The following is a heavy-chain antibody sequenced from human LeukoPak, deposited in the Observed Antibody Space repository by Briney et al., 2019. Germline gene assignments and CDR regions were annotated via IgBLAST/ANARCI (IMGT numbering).Heavy chain of an antibody. CDR3: ARGSRTGWYYFDY. J-gene: IGHJ4*02. V-gene: IGHV1-69*06. CDR2: IIPLLGTA. CDR1: GGTFSSYA. Sequence: SVKVSCKASGGTFSSYAFSWVRQAPGQGLEWMGGIIPLLGTANYAQKFQGRVTITADTPSSTVYMELRSLRSDDTAVYYCARGSRTGWYYFDYWGQGTLVTVSS. D-gene: IGHD6-19*01.